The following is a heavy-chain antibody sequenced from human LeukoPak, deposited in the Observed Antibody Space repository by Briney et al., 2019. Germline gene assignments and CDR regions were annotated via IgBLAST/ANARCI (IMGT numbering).Heavy chain of an antibody. CDR3: ARVPVDFWSGSDDYFYYMDV. CDR2: IIDSGDIT. CDR1: GFAFSSYA. Sequence: GGSLRLSCAASGFAFSSYAMSWVRQAPGKGLEWVSGIIDSGDITYYANSVKGRFTISRDNSKNTLYLQMNSLRAEDTAVYYCARVPVDFWSGSDDYFYYMDVWGKGTTVTVSS. D-gene: IGHD3-3*01. V-gene: IGHV3-23*01. J-gene: IGHJ6*03.